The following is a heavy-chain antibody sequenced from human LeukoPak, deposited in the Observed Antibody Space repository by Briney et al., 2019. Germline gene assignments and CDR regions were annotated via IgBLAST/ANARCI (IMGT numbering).Heavy chain of an antibody. Sequence: GASVNVSYRASGYTFTIYGIRWVRQAPGQGREGMGWISVYNVNKKYTEKLQGRDTITTDTSTSTVYMDLRSLRSDDTAVYYCARDYSGYDGFDYWGQGTLVTVSS. CDR1: GYTFTIYG. D-gene: IGHD5-12*01. V-gene: IGHV1-18*01. CDR2: ISVYNVNK. CDR3: ARDYSGYDGFDY. J-gene: IGHJ4*02.